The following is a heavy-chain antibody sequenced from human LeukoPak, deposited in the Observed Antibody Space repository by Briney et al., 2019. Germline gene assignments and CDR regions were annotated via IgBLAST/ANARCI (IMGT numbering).Heavy chain of an antibody. V-gene: IGHV4-4*07. J-gene: IGHJ3*02. D-gene: IGHD2-2*01. CDR1: GGSISSYY. Sequence: SETLSLTCTVSGGSISSYYWTWIRQSAGKGLEWIGRINTSGSTNYNPSLRSRVTMSVNTSKNQFSLNLTSVTAADTAVYYCARGRYCTATTCDAGGDAFDIWGQGTMVTVSS. CDR3: ARGRYCTATTCDAGGDAFDI. CDR2: INTSGST.